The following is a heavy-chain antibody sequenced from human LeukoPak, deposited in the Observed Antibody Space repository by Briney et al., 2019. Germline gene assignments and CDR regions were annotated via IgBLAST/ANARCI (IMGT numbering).Heavy chain of an antibody. V-gene: IGHV1-46*01. D-gene: IGHD5-24*01. J-gene: IGHJ4*02. CDR3: ARDQQGEVEMATIPSLHY. CDR2: INPSGGST. CDR1: GYTFTSYY. Sequence: GASVKVSCKASGYTFTSYYMHWVRQAPGQGLEWMGIINPSGGSTSYAQKFRGRVTMTRDTSTSTVYMELSSLRSEDTAVYYCARDQQGEVEMATIPSLHYWGQGTLVTVSS.